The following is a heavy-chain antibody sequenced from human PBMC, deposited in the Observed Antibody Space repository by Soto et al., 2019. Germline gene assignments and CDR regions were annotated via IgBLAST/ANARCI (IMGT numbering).Heavy chain of an antibody. V-gene: IGHV1-18*01. J-gene: IGHJ6*02. CDR2: ISAYNGNT. CDR3: AGEGSRDIVVVVAAGQDTNGMDV. D-gene: IGHD2-15*01. CDR1: GYTFTSYG. Sequence: ASVKVSCKASGYTFTSYGISWVRQAPGQGLEWMGWISAYNGNTNYAQKLQGRVTMTTDTSTSTAYMELRSLRSDDTAVYYCAGEGSRDIVVVVAAGQDTNGMDVWGQGTTVTVSS.